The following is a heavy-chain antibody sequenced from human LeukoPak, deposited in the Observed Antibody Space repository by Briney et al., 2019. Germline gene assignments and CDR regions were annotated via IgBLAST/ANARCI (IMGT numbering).Heavy chain of an antibody. V-gene: IGHV1-69*15. Sequence: SVEVSCKTSGGTFTSYAITWVRQAPGQGLEWMGKIIPISGTTNYAQKFQGRVTFTADESTSTAYMEFSSLRSEDTALYYCARKLRLGGNWFDPWGQGTLVTVSS. D-gene: IGHD1-26*01. J-gene: IGHJ5*02. CDR1: GGTFTSYA. CDR2: IIPISGTT. CDR3: ARKLRLGGNWFDP.